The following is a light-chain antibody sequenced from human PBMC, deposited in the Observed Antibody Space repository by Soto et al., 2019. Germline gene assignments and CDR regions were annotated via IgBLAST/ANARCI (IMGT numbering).Light chain of an antibody. J-gene: IGKJ1*01. V-gene: IGKV3-20*01. Sequence: EIVLTHSPGTLSLSPCERATLSSRASQSVSSSYLAWYQQKPGQAPRLLIYGASSRATGIPDRFSGSGSGTDFTLTISRLEPEDFAVYYCQQYGSSPWTFGQGTKVDNK. CDR3: QQYGSSPWT. CDR1: QSVSSSY. CDR2: GAS.